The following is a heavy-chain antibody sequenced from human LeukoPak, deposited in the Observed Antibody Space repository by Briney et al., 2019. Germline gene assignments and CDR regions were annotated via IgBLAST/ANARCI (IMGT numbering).Heavy chain of an antibody. CDR2: IYYSGST. CDR1: GGSISSSSYY. D-gene: IGHD5-18*01. V-gene: IGHV4-39*01. J-gene: IGHJ4*02. Sequence: PSETLSLTCTVSGGSISSSSYYWGWIRQPPGKGLEWIGSIYYSGSTYYNPSLKSRVTISVDTSKNQFSLKLTSVTAADTAVYYCARGGSSYNYALLDDYWGQGTLVTVSS. CDR3: ARGGSSYNYALLDDY.